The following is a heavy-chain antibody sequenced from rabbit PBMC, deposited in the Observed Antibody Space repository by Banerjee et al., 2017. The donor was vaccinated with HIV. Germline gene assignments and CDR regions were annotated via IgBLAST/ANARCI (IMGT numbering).Heavy chain of an antibody. J-gene: IGHJ4*01. CDR1: GFDFSSYG. Sequence: QEQLVESGGGLVQPGGSLKLSCKASGFDFSSYGVNWVRQAPGKGLEWIGCISTGDGSTYYASWVNGRFSISRENAQNTVDLQMNSLTAADTATYFCARDLAGVIGWNFNLWGPGTLVTVS. CDR3: ARDLAGVIGWNFNL. CDR2: ISTGDGST. D-gene: IGHD4-1*01. V-gene: IGHV1S47*01.